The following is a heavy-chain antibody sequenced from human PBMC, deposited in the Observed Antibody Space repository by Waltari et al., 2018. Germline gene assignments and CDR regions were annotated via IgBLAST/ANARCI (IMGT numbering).Heavy chain of an antibody. Sequence: EVQLVESGGGLVQPGGSLKLSCAASGFTFSGSPMHWVRQASGKGREWVGRIRSKANSYATAYAASVKGRFTISRDDSKNTAYLQMNSLKTEDTAVYYCTRQGSSWYEDDYWGQGTLVTVSS. CDR3: TRQGSSWYEDDY. J-gene: IGHJ4*02. CDR2: IRSKANSYAT. D-gene: IGHD6-13*01. V-gene: IGHV3-73*01. CDR1: GFTFSGSP.